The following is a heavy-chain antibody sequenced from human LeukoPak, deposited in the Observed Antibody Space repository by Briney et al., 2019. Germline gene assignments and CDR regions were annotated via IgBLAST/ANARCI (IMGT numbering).Heavy chain of an antibody. V-gene: IGHV1-69*13. Sequence: ASAKVSCKASGGTFSSYAISWVRQAPGQGLEWMGGIIPIFGTANYAQKFQGRVTITADESTSTAYMELSSLRSEDTAVYYCARDNRGSSSGWYLFDYWGQGTLVTVSS. CDR1: GGTFSSYA. CDR2: IIPIFGTA. D-gene: IGHD6-19*01. CDR3: ARDNRGSSSGWYLFDY. J-gene: IGHJ4*02.